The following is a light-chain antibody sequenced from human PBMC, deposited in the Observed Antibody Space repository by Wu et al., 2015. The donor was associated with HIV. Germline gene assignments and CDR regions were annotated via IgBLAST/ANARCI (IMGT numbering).Light chain of an antibody. Sequence: EIVLTQSPATLSLSPGERATLSCRASQSVSSTYLGWYQQKPGQAPRLLIYGASTRATGIPARFSGSGSGTEFTLTISSLQSEDFAVYYCQQYNNWLWYSFGQGTKLEIK. CDR2: GAS. J-gene: IGKJ2*03. V-gene: IGKV3-15*01. CDR1: QSVSSTY. CDR3: QQYNNWLWYS.